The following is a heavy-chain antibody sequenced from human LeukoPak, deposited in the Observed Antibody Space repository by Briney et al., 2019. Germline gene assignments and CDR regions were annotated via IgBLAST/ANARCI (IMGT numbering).Heavy chain of an antibody. CDR2: IYYSGST. J-gene: IGHJ4*02. V-gene: IGHV4-59*01. CDR1: GGSISSYY. CDR3: ARADYGSLDY. Sequence: PSETPSLTCTVPGGSISSYYWSWIRQPPGEGLEWIGYIYYSGSTNYNPSLKSRVTISVDTSKNQFSLKLSSVTAADTAVYYCARADYGSLDYWGQGTLVTVSS. D-gene: IGHD3-16*01.